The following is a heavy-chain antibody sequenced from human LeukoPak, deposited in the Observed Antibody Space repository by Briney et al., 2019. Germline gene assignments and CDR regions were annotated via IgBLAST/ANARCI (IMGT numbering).Heavy chain of an antibody. CDR2: INTNDGST. Sequence: ASVKVSCKASGYPFTSYYMHWVRQAPGQGLAWMGRINTNDGSTNYAQKFQGRVIMTRDMSTSTVYMELSSLRSEDTAVYYCAREGYGSGTYLDYWGQGTLVTVSS. J-gene: IGHJ4*02. CDR1: GYPFTSYY. D-gene: IGHD3-10*01. CDR3: AREGYGSGTYLDY. V-gene: IGHV1-46*01.